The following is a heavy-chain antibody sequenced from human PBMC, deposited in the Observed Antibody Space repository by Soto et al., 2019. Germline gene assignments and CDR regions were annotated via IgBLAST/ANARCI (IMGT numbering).Heavy chain of an antibody. V-gene: IGHV1-69*13. J-gene: IGHJ6*02. Sequence: SVKVSCKASGGTFSSFAINWVRQAPGQGPEWMGGTIPILGTANYAQKFQGRVTIIADETTNTASLELTSLRPEDTAVYYCARGNALDIWGQGTTVTVSS. CDR3: ARGNALDI. CDR2: TIPILGTA. CDR1: GGTFSSFA.